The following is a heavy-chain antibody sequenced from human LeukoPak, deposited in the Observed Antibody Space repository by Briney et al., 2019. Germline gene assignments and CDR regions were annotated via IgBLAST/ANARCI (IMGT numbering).Heavy chain of an antibody. V-gene: IGHV3-23*01. Sequence: GGSLRLSCRASEFNFRSFAMNWVRQAPGKGLEWVSTISGGGGSTYYADSVKGRLAISRDNLNNTLYLQMDSLRADDTAVYYCAKVRGTYYYMDVWGKGTTVTVSS. J-gene: IGHJ6*03. CDR2: ISGGGGST. CDR1: EFNFRSFA. CDR3: AKVRGTYYYMDV.